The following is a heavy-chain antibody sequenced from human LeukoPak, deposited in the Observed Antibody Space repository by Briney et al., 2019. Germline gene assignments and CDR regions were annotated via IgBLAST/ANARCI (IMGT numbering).Heavy chain of an antibody. CDR3: AKEGRSLQTY. J-gene: IGHJ4*02. D-gene: IGHD5-24*01. Sequence: GGSLRLSCAASGFMFSSNWMSWVRLAPGKGLEWVANIKEDGTETYYVDSVKGRFTISRDNAQNSLYLQMNSLRVEDTAVYYCAKEGRSLQTYWGQGTLVTVSS. V-gene: IGHV3-7*03. CDR2: IKEDGTET. CDR1: GFMFSSNW.